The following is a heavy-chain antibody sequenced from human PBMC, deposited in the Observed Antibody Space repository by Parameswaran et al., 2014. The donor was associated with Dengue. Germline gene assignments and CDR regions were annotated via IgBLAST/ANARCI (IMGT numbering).Heavy chain of an antibody. CDR2: IIPILGIA. CDR3: ARDLVRFLEWENYYGMDV. V-gene: IGHV1-69*10. D-gene: IGHD3-3*01. Sequence: SWVRQAPGQGLEWMGGIIPILGIANYAQKFQGRVTITADKSTSTAYMELSSLRSEDTAVYYCARDLVRFLEWENYYGMDVWGQGTTVTVSS. J-gene: IGHJ6*02.